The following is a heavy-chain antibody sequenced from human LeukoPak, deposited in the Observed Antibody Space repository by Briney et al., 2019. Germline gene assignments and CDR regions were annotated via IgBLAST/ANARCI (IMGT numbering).Heavy chain of an antibody. Sequence: PGGSLRLSCAASGFTVSSTYMTWARQASGKGLEWVSVIYNADDTYYADSVEGRFTISRDKSKNTVFLQMNSLRAEDTAIYYCARGFGDVPFWGQGTHATVSS. CDR1: GFTVSSTY. CDR2: IYNADDT. V-gene: IGHV3-53*01. D-gene: IGHD3-10*02. J-gene: IGHJ4*02. CDR3: ARGFGDVPF.